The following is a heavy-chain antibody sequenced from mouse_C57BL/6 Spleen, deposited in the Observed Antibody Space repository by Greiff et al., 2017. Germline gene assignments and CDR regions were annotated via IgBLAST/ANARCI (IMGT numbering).Heavy chain of an antibody. J-gene: IGHJ4*01. Sequence: EVQLMESGGGLVQPGGSLKLSCAASGFTFSDYYMYWVRQTPEKRLEWVAYISNGGGSTYYPDTVKGRFTISRDNAKNTLYLQMSRLKSEDTAMYYCARRFYYGSSSAMDYWGQGTSVTVSS. CDR2: ISNGGGST. V-gene: IGHV5-12*01. CDR1: GFTFSDYY. CDR3: ARRFYYGSSSAMDY. D-gene: IGHD1-1*01.